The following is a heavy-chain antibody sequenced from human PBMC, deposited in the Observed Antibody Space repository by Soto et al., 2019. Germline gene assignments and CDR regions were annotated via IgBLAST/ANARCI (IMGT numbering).Heavy chain of an antibody. CDR1: GYSFTNND. CDR2: MNPGSGDT. V-gene: IGHV1-8*01. D-gene: IGHD3-16*01. CDR3: ARMATFGSLNWFDP. J-gene: IGHJ5*02. Sequence: ASVKVSCKASGYSFTNNDVSWVRQATGQGLEWVGWMNPGSGDTGYAQKFQGRVTMTRDISIATAYMELSSLRSDDTAIYYCARMATFGSLNWFDPWGQGTQVTVSS.